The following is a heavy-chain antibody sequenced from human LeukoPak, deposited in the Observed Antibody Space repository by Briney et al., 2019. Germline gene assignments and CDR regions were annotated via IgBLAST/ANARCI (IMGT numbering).Heavy chain of an antibody. J-gene: IGHJ5*02. CDR2: IYYSGST. CDR3: ARDVQEAGYDFWSGYSTSWFDP. Sequence: PSETLSLTCIVSGGSIRSYYWSWIRQPPGKGLEWIGYIYYSGSTNYNPSLKSRVTISVDTSKNQFSLKLSSVTAADTAVYYCARDVQEAGYDFWSGYSTSWFDPWGQGNLVTVSP. D-gene: IGHD3-3*01. V-gene: IGHV4-59*08. CDR1: GGSIRSYY.